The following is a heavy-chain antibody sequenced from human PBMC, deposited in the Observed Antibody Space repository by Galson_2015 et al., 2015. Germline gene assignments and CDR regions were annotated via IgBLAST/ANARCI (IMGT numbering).Heavy chain of an antibody. CDR3: ARDSDRGDGGMDV. CDR1: GFRVISSY. Sequence: SLRLSCAASGFRVISSYMTWVRQGPGKGLEWVSAIYSGGDTKYAGSVPGRFNISRDNVENTPFLQLTDLRPEDTAIYYCARDSDRGDGGMDVWGQGTTVIVSS. D-gene: IGHD3-10*01. V-gene: IGHV3-66*02. J-gene: IGHJ6*02. CDR2: IYSGGDT.